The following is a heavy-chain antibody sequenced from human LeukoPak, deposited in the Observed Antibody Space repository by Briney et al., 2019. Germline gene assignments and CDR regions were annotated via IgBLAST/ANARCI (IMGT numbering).Heavy chain of an antibody. CDR2: IYTSGST. CDR1: GGSISSYY. J-gene: IGHJ4*02. D-gene: IGHD3-16*01. CDR3: ARHPYGASFWLDY. Sequence: SETLSLTWTVSGGSISSYYWSWIRQPPGKGLEWIGYIYTSGSTNYNPSLKSRVTISVDTSKNQFSLKLSSVTAADTAVYYCARHPYGASFWLDYWGQGTLVTVSS. V-gene: IGHV4-4*09.